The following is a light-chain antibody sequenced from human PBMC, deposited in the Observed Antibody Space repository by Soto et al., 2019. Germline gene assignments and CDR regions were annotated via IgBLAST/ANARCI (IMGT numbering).Light chain of an antibody. CDR1: SSNIGAGYD. CDR2: GNS. Sequence: QSVLTQPPSVSGAPGQRVTISCTGSSSNIGAGYDVNWYQQLPGTAPKLLIYGNSNRPSGVPDRFSGSKSGTSASLAITGLQAEDEADDYCQSYDSSLSGSVFGGGTKLTVL. V-gene: IGLV1-40*01. CDR3: QSYDSSLSGSV. J-gene: IGLJ3*02.